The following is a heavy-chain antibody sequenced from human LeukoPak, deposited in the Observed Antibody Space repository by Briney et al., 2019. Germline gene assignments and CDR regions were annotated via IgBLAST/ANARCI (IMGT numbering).Heavy chain of an antibody. CDR3: ANSPTYCSSTSCYINY. V-gene: IGHV3-30*18. CDR2: ISDDGSNK. J-gene: IGHJ4*02. D-gene: IGHD2-2*02. CDR1: GDTFSSYG. Sequence: SCKASGDTFSSYGMHWVRQAPGKGLEWVAVISDDGSNKYYVDSVKGRFTISRDNSKNTLYLQMNSLRAEDTAVYYCANSPTYCSSTSCYINYWGQGTLVTVSS.